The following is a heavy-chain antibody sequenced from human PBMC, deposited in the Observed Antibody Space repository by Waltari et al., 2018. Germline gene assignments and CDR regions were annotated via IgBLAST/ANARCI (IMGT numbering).Heavy chain of an antibody. D-gene: IGHD6-13*01. J-gene: IGHJ5*02. CDR1: GDSISSSTYY. V-gene: IGHV4-39*01. Sequence: QIQLQESGPGLVKTSETLSLTCIVSGDSISSSTYYWGWIRQPPGKGLEWLGSVYYSEGTYYNPSLNLRVTVSVDTSKNRFSLMLSSVTAADTAVFYCARHCWAAAGNSWFDPWGQGTLVTVSS. CDR3: ARHCWAAAGNSWFDP. CDR2: VYYSEGT.